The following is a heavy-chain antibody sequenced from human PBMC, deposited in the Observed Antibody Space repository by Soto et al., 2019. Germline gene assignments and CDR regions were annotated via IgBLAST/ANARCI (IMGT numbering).Heavy chain of an antibody. V-gene: IGHV3-53*01. CDR1: GFTVSNNY. D-gene: IGHD3-10*01. CDR2: IYSGGYT. CDR3: AGHPGGGGY. J-gene: IGHJ4*02. Sequence: EVQLVESGGGLIQPGGSLRLSCAVSGFTVSNNYMSWVRQAPGKGLEGVSVIYSGGYTAYGDSVKGRFTISRDNSKNTPFLKLNSRGAEDPAGFFCAGHPGGGGYWGQGTLVTVSS.